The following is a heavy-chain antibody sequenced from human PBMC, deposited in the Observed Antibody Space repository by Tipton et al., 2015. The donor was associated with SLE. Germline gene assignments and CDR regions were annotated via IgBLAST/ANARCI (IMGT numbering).Heavy chain of an antibody. V-gene: IGHV4-38-2*01. D-gene: IGHD3-22*01. CDR3: ARQRVDNYYDSSGYYRGHFDY. CDR1: GYSISSGYY. J-gene: IGHJ4*02. Sequence: TLSLTCAVSGYSISSGYYWGWIRQPPGKGLEWIGSIYHSGSTYYNPSLKSRVTISVDTSKNQFSLKLSSVTAADTAVYYCARQRVDNYYDSSGYYRGHFDYWGQGTLVTVSS. CDR2: IYHSGST.